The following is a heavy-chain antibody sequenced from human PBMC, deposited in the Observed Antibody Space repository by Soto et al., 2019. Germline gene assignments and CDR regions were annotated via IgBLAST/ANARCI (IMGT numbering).Heavy chain of an antibody. D-gene: IGHD6-13*01. CDR3: ARVRRKQPLGWFDP. CDR2: IYRSGTT. J-gene: IGHJ5*02. V-gene: IGHV4-31*03. Sequence: QVQLQESGPGLVKPSQTLSLTCTVSGGSISSGGYYWSWIRQHPGKGLEWIGYIYRSGTTYYNPSLKSRVTIPVASSRSQFSLKPTSVTAADTAVYYCARVRRKQPLGWFDPWGHGTLVTVSS. CDR1: GGSISSGGYY.